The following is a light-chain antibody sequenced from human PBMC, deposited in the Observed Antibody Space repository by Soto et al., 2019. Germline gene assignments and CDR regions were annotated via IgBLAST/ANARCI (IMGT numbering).Light chain of an antibody. CDR2: AAS. V-gene: IGKV1-9*01. CDR1: QTISSW. Sequence: DIQMTQSPSTLSGSVGERVTITYRASQTISSWLAWYQQKPGKAPKLLIYAASTLQSGVPSRFSGSGSGTEFTLTISSLQPEELAIYYCQQLNSYPLTFGGGTRWIS. J-gene: IGKJ4*01. CDR3: QQLNSYPLT.